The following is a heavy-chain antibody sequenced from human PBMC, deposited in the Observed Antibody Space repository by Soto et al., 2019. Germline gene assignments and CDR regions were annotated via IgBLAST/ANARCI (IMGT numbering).Heavy chain of an antibody. J-gene: IGHJ5*02. Sequence: SGPTLVNPTQTLTLTCTFSGFSLSPSGVGVGWIRQPPEKALEGLALISWIDDKRYSPSLKSRLTITKDTSNNKVVLTITDMHPVDTATYYCAHSGYCSSTSCYIYWFDPWGQGTLVTVSS. V-gene: IGHV2-5*01. CDR3: AHSGYCSSTSCYIYWFDP. CDR2: ISWIDDK. CDR1: GFSLSPSGVG. D-gene: IGHD2-2*02.